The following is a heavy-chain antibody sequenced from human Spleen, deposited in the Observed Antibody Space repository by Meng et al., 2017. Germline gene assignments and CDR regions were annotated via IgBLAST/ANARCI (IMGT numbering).Heavy chain of an antibody. D-gene: IGHD6-19*01. CDR3: VRSSGWVRTGFDP. J-gene: IGHJ5*02. CDR1: GGSISSGDYY. CDR2: IHSSGST. V-gene: IGHV4-31*03. Sequence: QVHLQESGPGLVKPSQTLSLTCTVSGGSISSGDYYWSWLRQHPGEGLEWIGYIHSSGSTYYNPSLRRRVMVSLDTSKNQFSLRLSSVTAADTAVYYCVRSSGWVRTGFDPWGQGTLVTVSS.